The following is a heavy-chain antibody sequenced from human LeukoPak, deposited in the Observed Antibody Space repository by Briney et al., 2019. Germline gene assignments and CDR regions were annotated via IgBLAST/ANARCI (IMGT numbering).Heavy chain of an antibody. CDR1: GGSVSSGFSY. V-gene: IGHV4-30-4*01. D-gene: IGHD3-22*01. J-gene: IGHJ4*02. CDR3: ARERISSVWSEIDY. Sequence: PSETLSLTCTVSGGSVSSGFSYWSWIRQPPGKGLEWIGYIHYTGSSYYTPSLQSRVTTSVDTSSNQFSLTLTSVTAADTAVYYCARERISSVWSEIDYWGQGTLITVSS. CDR2: IHYTGSS.